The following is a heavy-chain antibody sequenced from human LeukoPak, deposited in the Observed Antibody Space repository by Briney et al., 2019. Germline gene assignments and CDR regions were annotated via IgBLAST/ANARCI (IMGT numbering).Heavy chain of an antibody. V-gene: IGHV3-21*01. J-gene: IGHJ4*02. CDR2: ISSSSSYI. CDR1: GFTFSTYN. CDR3: ARAVSMCRGDY. Sequence: NPGGSLRLSCAASGFTFSTYNMNWVRQAPGKGLEWVSSISSSSSYIEYADSVKGRFTISRDNAKNSLYLQMNSLRAEDTAVYYCARAVSMCRGDYWGQGTLVTVSS. D-gene: IGHD5-24*01.